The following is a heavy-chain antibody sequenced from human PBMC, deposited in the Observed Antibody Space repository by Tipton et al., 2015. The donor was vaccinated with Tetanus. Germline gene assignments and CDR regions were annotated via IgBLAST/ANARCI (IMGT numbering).Heavy chain of an antibody. CDR2: INPNNGGR. Sequence: QLVQSGPEVKKPGASVKVSCKASGYMFTGYYLHWVRLAPGQGLEWMGWINPNNGGRDYARKFQGRVTMTRDTAIRTAYMELSSLRSEDTAVYYCARGPTVTTAHYYYGMDVWGQGTTVTVSS. D-gene: IGHD4-11*01. V-gene: IGHV1-2*02. J-gene: IGHJ6*02. CDR1: GYMFTGYY. CDR3: ARGPTVTTAHYYYGMDV.